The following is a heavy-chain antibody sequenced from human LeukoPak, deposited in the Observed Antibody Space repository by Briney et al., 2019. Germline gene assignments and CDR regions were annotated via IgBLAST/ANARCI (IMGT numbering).Heavy chain of an antibody. CDR1: GFTFSSYG. V-gene: IGHV3-23*01. CDR2: ISGSGGST. D-gene: IGHD6-13*01. J-gene: IGHJ4*02. Sequence: GGSLRLSCAASGFTFSSYGMHWVRQAPGKGLEWVSAISGSGGSTYYADSVKGRFTISRDNSKNTLYLQMNSLRAEDTAVYYCAKGRIAAAGITLFDYWGQGTLVTVSS. CDR3: AKGRIAAAGITLFDY.